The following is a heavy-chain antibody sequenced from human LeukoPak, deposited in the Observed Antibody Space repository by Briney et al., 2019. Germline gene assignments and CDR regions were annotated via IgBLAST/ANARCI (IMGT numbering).Heavy chain of an antibody. CDR3: AVFGVGYYYYMDV. CDR1: GGSISSGSYY. J-gene: IGHJ6*03. D-gene: IGHD3-3*01. Sequence: SGTLSLTCTVSGGSISSGSYYWSWIRQPAGKGLEWIGRIYTSGSTNYNPSLKSRVTISVDTSKNQFSLKLSSVTAADTAVYYCAVFGVGYYYYMDVWGKGTTVTVSS. V-gene: IGHV4-61*02. CDR2: IYTSGST.